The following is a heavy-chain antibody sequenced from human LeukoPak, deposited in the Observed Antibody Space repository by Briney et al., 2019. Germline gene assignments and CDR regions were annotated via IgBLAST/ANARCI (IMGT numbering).Heavy chain of an antibody. D-gene: IGHD4-23*01. J-gene: IGHJ3*02. CDR1: GGSISSNS. CDR3: ARVASRTTVVIPYAFDI. CDR2: VNYSGST. V-gene: IGHV4-59*01. Sequence: SETLSLTCTVSGGSISSNSWTWIRQPPGKRLEWIGFVNYSGSTNYKSSLKSRATISVDTSKNQFSLKLSSVTAADTAVYYCARVASRTTVVIPYAFDIWGQGTMVTVSS.